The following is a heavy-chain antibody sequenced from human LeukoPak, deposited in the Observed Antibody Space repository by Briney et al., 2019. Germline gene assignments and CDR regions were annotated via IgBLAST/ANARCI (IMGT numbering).Heavy chain of an antibody. CDR3: ARRIAARPRGYWFDP. J-gene: IGHJ5*02. CDR1: GGSFSGYY. D-gene: IGHD6-6*01. Sequence: PSETLSLTCAVYGGSFSGYYWSWIRQPPGKGLEWIREINHSGSTNYNPSLKSRVTISVDTSKNQFSLKVSSVTAADTAVYYCARRIAARPRGYWFDPWGQGTLVTASS. CDR2: INHSGST. V-gene: IGHV4-34*01.